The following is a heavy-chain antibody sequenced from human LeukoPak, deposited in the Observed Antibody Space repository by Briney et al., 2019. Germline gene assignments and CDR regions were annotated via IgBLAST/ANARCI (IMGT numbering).Heavy chain of an antibody. V-gene: IGHV3-11*01. CDR1: GFTFSDYY. CDR3: ARDDLREHLFDY. CDR2: ISSSGSNI. Sequence: GGSLRLSCAGSGFTFSDYYMSWIRQAPGKGLEWVSYISSSGSNIYYADSVKGRFTISRDYAKNSLHLQMNNLRAEDTAVYYCARDDLREHLFDYWDQGTPVTVSS. J-gene: IGHJ4*02. D-gene: IGHD1/OR15-1a*01.